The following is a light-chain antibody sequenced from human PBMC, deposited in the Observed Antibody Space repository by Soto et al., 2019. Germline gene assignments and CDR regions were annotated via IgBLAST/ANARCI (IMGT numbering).Light chain of an antibody. CDR3: QQYNNWLWT. Sequence: EIVMTQSPATLSVSPGERVTLSCRASQSIYTNLAWYQQIPGQAPGLLIYGASTRAIGIPARFSGSGSGAEFTLTISSLQSEDFAVYYCQQYNNWLWTFGQGTKVDIK. CDR1: QSIYTN. CDR2: GAS. V-gene: IGKV3-15*01. J-gene: IGKJ1*01.